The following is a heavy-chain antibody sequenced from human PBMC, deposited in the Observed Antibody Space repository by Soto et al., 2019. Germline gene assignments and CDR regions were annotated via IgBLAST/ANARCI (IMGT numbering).Heavy chain of an antibody. CDR3: ARARVTSGWTNFDY. CDR2: FFYGGNT. Sequence: SETLSLTCTVSGGSISSSTYYWGWMRQPPGKGLEWIASFFYGGNTNYNPSLKSRVSMSIDNSKNQFSLKLTSVTAADTAVYYCARARVTSGWTNFDYWGQGTLVTVSS. J-gene: IGHJ4*02. D-gene: IGHD6-19*01. V-gene: IGHV4-39*07. CDR1: GGSISSSTYY.